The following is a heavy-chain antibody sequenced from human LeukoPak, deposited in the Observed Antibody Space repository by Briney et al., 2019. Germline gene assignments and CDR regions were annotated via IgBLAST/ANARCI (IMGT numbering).Heavy chain of an antibody. CDR1: GYKITTYW. J-gene: IGHJ3*02. D-gene: IGHD6-13*01. V-gene: IGHV5-51*01. Sequence: GESLKISCKASGYKITTYWIGWVRQMPGKGLEWMGIIYPGDSDTRYSPSFQGQVTISADKSISTAYLQWTSLKASDSALHYCATRPLHVPRLPGTGTDAFDIWGPGTMVTVSS. CDR2: IYPGDSDT. CDR3: ATRPLHVPRLPGTGTDAFDI.